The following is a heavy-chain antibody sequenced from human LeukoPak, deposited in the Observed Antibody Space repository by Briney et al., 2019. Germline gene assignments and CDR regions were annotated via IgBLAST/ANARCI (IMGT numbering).Heavy chain of an antibody. CDR2: FDPEDGET. Sequence: GASVKVSCKVSGYTLTQLSMHWVRQAPGKGLEWMGRFDPEDGETIYAQKFQGRVSMTEYTSTDTAYMELSSLRPEDTAVYYCATRTIGNYDILTGYYIWWFDPWGQGTLVTVSS. J-gene: IGHJ5*02. V-gene: IGHV1-24*01. CDR1: GYTLTQLS. CDR3: ATRTIGNYDILTGYYIWWFDP. D-gene: IGHD3-9*01.